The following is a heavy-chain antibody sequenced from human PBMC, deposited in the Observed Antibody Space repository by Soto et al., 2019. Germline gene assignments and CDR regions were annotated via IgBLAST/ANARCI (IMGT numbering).Heavy chain of an antibody. CDR2: INHSGST. J-gene: IGHJ6*02. CDR1: GGSFSGYY. V-gene: IGHV4-34*01. D-gene: IGHD3-10*01. CDR3: ARGGVTMVRGAITKHYYYYYGMDV. Sequence: ETLSLTCAVYGGSFSGYYWSWIRQPPGKGLEWIGEINHSGSTNYNPSLKSRVTISVDTSKNQFSLKLSSVTAADTAVYYCARGGVTMVRGAITKHYYYYYGMDVWGQGTTVTVSS.